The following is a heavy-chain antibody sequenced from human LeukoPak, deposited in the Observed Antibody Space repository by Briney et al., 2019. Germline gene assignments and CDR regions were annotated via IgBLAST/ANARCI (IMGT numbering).Heavy chain of an antibody. CDR1: GYTFTGYY. CDR2: INPNSGGT. Sequence: GASVKVSCKASGYTFTGYYLHWVRQAPGQGLEWMGWINPNSGGTTYAQKFQGRVTMTRDTSISTAYMELSNLRSDDTAVYYCYLHCSSSSCYHYWGQGTLVTVSS. CDR3: YLHCSSSSCYHY. V-gene: IGHV1-2*02. J-gene: IGHJ4*02. D-gene: IGHD2-2*01.